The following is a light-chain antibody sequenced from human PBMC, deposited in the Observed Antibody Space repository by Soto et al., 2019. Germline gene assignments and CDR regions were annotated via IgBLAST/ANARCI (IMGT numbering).Light chain of an antibody. CDR1: QSIGRF. Sequence: IQLTQSPSSLSASVGDRVTITCRASQSIGRFLNWHQQKPGKAPNVLINVASTLRSGVPSRFSGSGSGTDFTLTISSLQPEDFATYYCLQDYNFPWTFGQGTKVDIK. J-gene: IGKJ1*01. CDR3: LQDYNFPWT. CDR2: VAS. V-gene: IGKV1-6*01.